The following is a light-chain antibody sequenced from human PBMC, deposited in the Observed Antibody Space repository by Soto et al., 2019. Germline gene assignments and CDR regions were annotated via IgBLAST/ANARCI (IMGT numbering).Light chain of an antibody. CDR2: GAS. Sequence: EIVMTQSPATLSVSPGERATLSCRASQSVSSNLAWYQQKPGQAPRLLIYGASTRATGIPARFSDSGSGREFTLTISSLQSEDFAVYYCQQYNNWPPYIVDQGTELEI. V-gene: IGKV3-15*01. CDR3: QQYNNWPPYI. J-gene: IGKJ2*01. CDR1: QSVSSN.